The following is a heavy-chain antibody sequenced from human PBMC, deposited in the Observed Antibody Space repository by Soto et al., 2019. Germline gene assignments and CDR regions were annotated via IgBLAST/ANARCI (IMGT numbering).Heavy chain of an antibody. V-gene: IGHV1-18*01. CDR3: ARDQQAWVWGSYRYAHFDY. Sequence: ASVKVSCKASGYTFTSYGISWVRQAPGQGLEWMGWISAYNGNTNYAQKLQGRVPMTTDTSTSTAYMELRSLRSDDTAVYYCARDQQAWVWGSYRYAHFDYWGQGTLVTVSS. D-gene: IGHD3-16*02. J-gene: IGHJ4*02. CDR2: ISAYNGNT. CDR1: GYTFTSYG.